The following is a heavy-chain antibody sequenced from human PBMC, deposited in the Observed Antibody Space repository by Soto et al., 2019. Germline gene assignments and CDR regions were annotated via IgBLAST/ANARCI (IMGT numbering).Heavy chain of an antibody. Sequence: QVQLVQSGAEVKKPGSSVKVSCKASGGTFSSYAISWVRQAPGQGLEWMGGIIPIFGTANYAQKFQGRVTITADESTSTAYMELSSLRSEDTAVYYCARDPVLAAAGYYYYYGMDVWGQGTTVTVSS. CDR1: GGTFSSYA. V-gene: IGHV1-69*01. CDR3: ARDPVLAAAGYYYYYGMDV. J-gene: IGHJ6*02. CDR2: IIPIFGTA. D-gene: IGHD6-13*01.